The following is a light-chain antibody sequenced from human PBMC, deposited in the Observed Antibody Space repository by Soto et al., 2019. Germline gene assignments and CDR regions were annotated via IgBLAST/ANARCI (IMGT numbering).Light chain of an antibody. J-gene: IGKJ5*01. CDR3: QQRKSYPIT. V-gene: IGKV1-9*01. Sequence: DIQLTQSPSFLSASVGDRVTITCRASQDINTYLAWYQQEPGKAPKLLIFAAATLQNGVPSRFSGSGSGTEFTVTTTSLQPEDFATYYCQQRKSYPITFGQGTRLEIK. CDR2: AAA. CDR1: QDINTY.